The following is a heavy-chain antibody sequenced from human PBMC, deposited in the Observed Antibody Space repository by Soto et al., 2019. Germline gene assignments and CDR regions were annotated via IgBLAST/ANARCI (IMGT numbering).Heavy chain of an antibody. V-gene: IGHV1-69*06. J-gene: IGHJ3*01. Sequence: QVQLVQSGAEAKKPGSSVKVSCKASGGNFHNYAISWVRQAPAQGLQWMGGIIPIIDTTHYAQKLQGRVTISADRGSTTVYMELTGLPSDDSATYFCAIDPRVRDAFSLCGQATVVT. CDR3: AIDPRVRDAFSL. D-gene: IGHD3-10*02. CDR1: GGNFHNYA. CDR2: IIPIIDTT.